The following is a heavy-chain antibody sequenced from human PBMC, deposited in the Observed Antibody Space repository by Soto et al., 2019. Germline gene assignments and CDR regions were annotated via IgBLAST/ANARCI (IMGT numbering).Heavy chain of an antibody. V-gene: IGHV3-74*01. CDR3: ATLNSFGSDY. CDR2: IYSDGSGT. Sequence: PGGSLRLSCAASGFTFSNFWMHWVRQAPGKGLVWVSRIYSDGSGTTYADSVKGRFTISRDNAKSTLYLQMNSLRAEDTAVYYCATLNSFGSDYWGRGTLFTASS. J-gene: IGHJ4*02. CDR1: GFTFSNFW. D-gene: IGHD5-18*01.